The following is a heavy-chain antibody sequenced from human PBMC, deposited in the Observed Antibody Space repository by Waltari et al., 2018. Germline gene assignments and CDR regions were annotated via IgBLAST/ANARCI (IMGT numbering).Heavy chain of an antibody. CDR1: GFTFSSYA. V-gene: IGHV3-23*04. CDR2: ISGSGGSK. Sequence: VQLVESGGGLVQPGGSLRFSCAASGFTFSSYAMSWVRQAPGKGREWVSAISGSGGSKYSSDSVKGRFPSSRDNSKNTLYLQMNSLRAEDTAVYYCAKDRGDYYDSSGYSDAFDIWGQGTMVTVSS. CDR3: AKDRGDYYDSSGYSDAFDI. D-gene: IGHD3-22*01. J-gene: IGHJ3*02.